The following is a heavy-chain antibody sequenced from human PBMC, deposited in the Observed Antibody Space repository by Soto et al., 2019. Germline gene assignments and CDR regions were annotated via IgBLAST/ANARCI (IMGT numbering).Heavy chain of an antibody. CDR3: ARAPRSGYDSTGWFGL. CDR1: GFTLSSYE. D-gene: IGHD5-12*01. CDR2: IGGSGSPI. Sequence: GSLRLSCAASGFTLSSYEMNWVRQAPGKGLEWVSYIGGSGSPIYYADSVKGRFTISRDNAKNSLYLQMNSLRGEDTAIYYCARAPRSGYDSTGWFGLWGQGTLVTVSS. V-gene: IGHV3-48*03. J-gene: IGHJ5*02.